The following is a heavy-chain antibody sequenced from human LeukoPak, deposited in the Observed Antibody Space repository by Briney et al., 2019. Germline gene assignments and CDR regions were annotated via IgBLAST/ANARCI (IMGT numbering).Heavy chain of an antibody. D-gene: IGHD3-22*01. CDR1: GFTFSSYG. V-gene: IGHV3-33*08. J-gene: IGHJ4*02. CDR3: ARDRRQWLLLGGLDY. Sequence: GGSLRPSCAASGFTFSSYGMHWVRQAPGKGLEWVAVIWYDGSNKYYADSVKGRFTISRDNSKNTLYLQMNSLRAEDTAVYYCARDRRQWLLLGGLDYWGQGTLVTVSS. CDR2: IWYDGSNK.